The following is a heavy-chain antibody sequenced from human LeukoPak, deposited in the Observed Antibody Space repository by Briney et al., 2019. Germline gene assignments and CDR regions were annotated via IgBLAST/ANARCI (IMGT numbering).Heavy chain of an antibody. CDR1: GFTFSSYA. Sequence: PGGSLRLSCAASGFTFSSYAMSWVRQAPGKGLEWVSAISGSGGSTYYADSVKGRFTISRDNSKNTLYLQMNSLRAEDTAVYYCAKGGYCSGGSCYYWYFDLWGRGTLVTVSS. J-gene: IGHJ2*01. V-gene: IGHV3-23*01. D-gene: IGHD2-15*01. CDR2: ISGSGGST. CDR3: AKGGYCSGGSCYYWYFDL.